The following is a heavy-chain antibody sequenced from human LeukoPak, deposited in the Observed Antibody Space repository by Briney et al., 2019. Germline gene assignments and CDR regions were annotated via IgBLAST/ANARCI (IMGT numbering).Heavy chain of an antibody. CDR2: INPSGGST. CDR1: GYTFTSYY. CDR3: ARSRRITIFGVVRRSGNWFDP. D-gene: IGHD3-3*01. Sequence: ASVKVSCKASGYTFTSYYMHWVRQAPGQGLEWMGIINPSGGSTSYAQKFQGRVTMTRDTSTSTVYMELSSLTSEDTAVYYCARSRRITIFGVVRRSGNWFDPWGQGTLVTVSS. J-gene: IGHJ5*02. V-gene: IGHV1-46*03.